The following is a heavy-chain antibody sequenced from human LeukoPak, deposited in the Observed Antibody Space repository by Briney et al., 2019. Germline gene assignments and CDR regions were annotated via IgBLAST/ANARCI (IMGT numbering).Heavy chain of an antibody. CDR1: GYTFTSYY. J-gene: IGHJ3*02. V-gene: IGHV1-46*03. CDR3: ARDLDMVRGVIITSAFDI. D-gene: IGHD3-10*01. Sequence: GASVKVSCKASGYTFTSYYMRWVRQAPGQGLEWMGIINPSGGSTSYAQKFQGRVTMTRDTSTSTVYMELSSLRSEDTAVYYCARDLDMVRGVIITSAFDIWGQGTMVTVSS. CDR2: INPSGGST.